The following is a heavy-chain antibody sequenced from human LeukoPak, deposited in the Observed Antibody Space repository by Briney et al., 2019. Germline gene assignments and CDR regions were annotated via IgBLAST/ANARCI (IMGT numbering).Heavy chain of an antibody. V-gene: IGHV3-30*04. J-gene: IGHJ4*02. D-gene: IGHD2-2*01. CDR1: GFTFSSYA. Sequence: GRSLRLSCAASGFTFSSYAMHWVRQAPGKGLEWEAVISYDGSNKYYADSVKGRFTISRDNSKNTLYLQMNSLRAEDTAVYYCARDNYWPAATNFDYWGQGTLVTVSS. CDR3: ARDNYWPAATNFDY. CDR2: ISYDGSNK.